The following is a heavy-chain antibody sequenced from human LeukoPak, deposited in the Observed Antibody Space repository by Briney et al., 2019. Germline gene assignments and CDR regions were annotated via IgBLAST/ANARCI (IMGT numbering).Heavy chain of an antibody. D-gene: IGHD3-3*01. J-gene: IGHJ4*02. CDR2: IYYSGST. CDR3: AGIGGITIFGVVIRGSDY. CDR1: GGSISSSSYY. V-gene: IGHV4-39*01. Sequence: SQTLSLTCTVSGGSISSSSYYWGWIRQPPGKGLEWIGSIYYSGSTYYNPSLKSRVTISVDTSKNQFSLKLSSVTAADTAVYYCAGIGGITIFGVVIRGSDYWGQGTLVTVSS.